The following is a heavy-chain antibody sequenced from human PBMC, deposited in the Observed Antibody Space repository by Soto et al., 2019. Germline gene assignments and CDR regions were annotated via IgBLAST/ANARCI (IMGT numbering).Heavy chain of an antibody. D-gene: IGHD4-17*01. CDR3: ARHPTPKTTVTSSLHIDY. CDR2: IYPGHSDT. J-gene: IGHJ4*02. Sequence: PGESLKISCKGSGYSFTSYWIGWVRQMPGKGLEWMGIIYPGHSDTRYSPSFQGQVTISADKSIRTAYLQCSSLKASDTAMYYRARHPTPKTTVTSSLHIDYWGQGTLVTASS. V-gene: IGHV5-51*01. CDR1: GYSFTSYW.